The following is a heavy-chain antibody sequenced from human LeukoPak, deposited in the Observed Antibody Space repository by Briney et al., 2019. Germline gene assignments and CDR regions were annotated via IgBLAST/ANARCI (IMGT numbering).Heavy chain of an antibody. D-gene: IGHD3-3*01. CDR3: YLYHFWGGYASHNHRMDV. V-gene: IGHV4-34*01. CDR1: GGSFSGYY. Sequence: PSETLSLTCAVYGGSFSGYYWSWIRQPPGKGLEWIGEINHSGSTNYNPSLKSRVTISVDTSKNQFSLKLSSVTAADTAVYYFYLYHFWGGYASHNHRMDVWGQGTTVTV. CDR2: INHSGST. J-gene: IGHJ6*02.